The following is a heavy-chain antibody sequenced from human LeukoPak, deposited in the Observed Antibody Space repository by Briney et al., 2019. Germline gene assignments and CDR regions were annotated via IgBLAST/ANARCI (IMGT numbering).Heavy chain of an antibody. CDR2: IYHSGST. J-gene: IGHJ4*02. CDR1: GYSISSGYY. Sequence: SETLSLTCAVSGYSISSGYYCAWIRQPPGKGLGWIGSIYHSGSTYYNPSLKSRVTISVDTSKNRFSLKLSSVTAADTAVYYCARYITMVRGVIPFDYWGQGTLVTVSS. CDR3: ARYITMVRGVIPFDY. V-gene: IGHV4-38-2*01. D-gene: IGHD3-10*01.